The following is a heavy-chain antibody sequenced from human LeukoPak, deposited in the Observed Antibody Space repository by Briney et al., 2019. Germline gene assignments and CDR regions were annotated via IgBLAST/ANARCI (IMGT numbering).Heavy chain of an antibody. V-gene: IGHV4-59*02. J-gene: IGHJ4*02. D-gene: IGHD6-19*01. CDR3: TTRRAGTPGLDY. CDR1: GGSVSSYS. CDR2: IYHSGST. Sequence: SETLSLTCTVSGGSVSSYSWSWIRQPPGKGLEWIGEIYHSGSTNYNPSLKSRVTISVDKSKNQFSLRLSSVTAADTAVYYCTTRRAGTPGLDYWGQGTLVTVSS.